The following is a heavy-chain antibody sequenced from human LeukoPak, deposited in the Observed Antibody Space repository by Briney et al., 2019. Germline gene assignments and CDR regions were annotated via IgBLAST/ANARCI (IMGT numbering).Heavy chain of an antibody. V-gene: IGHV4-34*01. CDR1: GGSFSGYY. CDR2: INHSGST. CDR3: ARGLVRGGENIYYSYGMDV. J-gene: IGHJ6*02. Sequence: SETLSLTCAVYGGSFSGYYWSWIRQPPGKGLEWIGEINHSGSTTYNPSLKSRVTISVDTSKNQFSLKLSSVTAADTAVYYCARGLVRGGENIYYSYGMDVWGQGTTVTVSS. D-gene: IGHD3-10*01.